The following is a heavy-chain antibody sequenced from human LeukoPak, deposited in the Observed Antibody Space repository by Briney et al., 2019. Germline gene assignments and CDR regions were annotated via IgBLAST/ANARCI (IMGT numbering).Heavy chain of an antibody. CDR3: ARRGTAMATSVDY. D-gene: IGHD5-18*01. CDR2: INPNSGGT. Sequence: SVKVSCKASGYTFTGYYMHWVRQAPGQGLEWMGCINPNSGGTNYAQKFQGRVTMTRDTSISTAYMELSRLRSDDTAVYYCARRGTAMATSVDYWGQGTLVTVSS. V-gene: IGHV1-2*02. CDR1: GYTFTGYY. J-gene: IGHJ4*02.